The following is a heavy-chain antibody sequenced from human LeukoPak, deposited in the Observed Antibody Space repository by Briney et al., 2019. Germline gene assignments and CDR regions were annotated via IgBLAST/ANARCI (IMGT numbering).Heavy chain of an antibody. CDR3: ATGGYNLLTASFAPLY. J-gene: IGHJ4*02. CDR2: ASHDGTNK. Sequence: GGSLRLSCVASGFSFSSYGIHWVRQAPGKGLEWVAVASHDGTNKYYADSVKGRFTIARDNSKNTVYLQVNSLRPDDMAVYYCATGGYNLLTASFAPLYWGQGTLVTVSS. CDR1: GFSFSSYG. V-gene: IGHV3-30*03. D-gene: IGHD3-9*01.